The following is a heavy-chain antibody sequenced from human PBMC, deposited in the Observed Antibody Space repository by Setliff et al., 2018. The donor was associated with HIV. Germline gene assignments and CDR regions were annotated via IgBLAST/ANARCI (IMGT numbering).Heavy chain of an antibody. CDR2: IYISGTT. J-gene: IGHJ4*02. CDR1: GGSISTSY. Sequence: PSETLSLTCTVSGGSISTSYWNWIRQPPGKGLEWIAYIYISGTTNYNPSLKSRVTISVDTSKNQFSLKLSSVTAADTAVYYCASGRPTVNYYDSSGYSDWGQGTLVTVSS. V-gene: IGHV4-4*09. D-gene: IGHD3-22*01. CDR3: ASGRPTVNYYDSSGYSD.